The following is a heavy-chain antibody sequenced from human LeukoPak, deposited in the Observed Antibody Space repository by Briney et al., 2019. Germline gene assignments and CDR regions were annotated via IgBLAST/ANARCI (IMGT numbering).Heavy chain of an antibody. V-gene: IGHV1-18*01. J-gene: IGHJ4*02. D-gene: IGHD3-9*01. CDR1: GYTFTSYG. Sequence: ASVKVSCKASGYTFTSYGISWVRQAPGQGLEWMGWISAYNGNTNYAQKLQGRVTMTTDTSTSTAYMELRSLRSDDTAVYYCAREANPPLRYFDWLSSAWYFDYWGQGTLVTVSS. CDR3: AREANPPLRYFDWLSSAWYFDY. CDR2: ISAYNGNT.